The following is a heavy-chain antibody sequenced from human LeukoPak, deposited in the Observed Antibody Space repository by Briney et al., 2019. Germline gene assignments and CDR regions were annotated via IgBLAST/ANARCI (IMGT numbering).Heavy chain of an antibody. D-gene: IGHD3-10*01. J-gene: IGHJ6*02. Sequence: GGSLRLSCAASGFTVSSNYMSWVRQAPGKGLEWVSVIYSGGSTYYADSVKGRFTISRDNSKNTLYLQMNSLRAEDTAVYYCASEINNGSGSLYYYYGMDVWGQGTTVTVSS. CDR3: ASEINNGSGSLYYYYGMDV. CDR2: IYSGGST. V-gene: IGHV3-53*01. CDR1: GFTVSSNY.